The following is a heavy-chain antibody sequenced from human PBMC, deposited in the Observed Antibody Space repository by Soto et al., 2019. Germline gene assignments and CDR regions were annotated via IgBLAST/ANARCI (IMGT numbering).Heavy chain of an antibody. CDR2: IYYSGST. V-gene: IGHV4-39*07. D-gene: IGHD3-10*01. CDR3: ASTIAHYGSGSDYHGY. Sequence: SETLSLTCTVSGDSISSSSYYWGWIRQHTGKGLEWIGSIYYSGSTYYNPSLKSRVTISVDTSKNQFSLKLSSVTAADTAVYYCASTIAHYGSGSDYHGYWSQGTLVTVSS. CDR1: GDSISSSSYY. J-gene: IGHJ4*02.